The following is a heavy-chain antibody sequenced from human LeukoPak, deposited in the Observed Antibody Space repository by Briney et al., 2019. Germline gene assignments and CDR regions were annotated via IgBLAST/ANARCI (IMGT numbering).Heavy chain of an antibody. CDR1: GYTFTSYG. CDR2: ISAYNGNT. CDR3: ARDHPYGSGSRYFNY. D-gene: IGHD3-10*01. J-gene: IGHJ4*02. V-gene: IGHV1-18*01. Sequence: ASVKVSCKASGYTFTSYGISWVRQAPGHAREWMEWISAYNGNTNYAQKLQGRVTMTTDTSTSTAYMELRRLRSDDTAVYYCARDHPYGSGSRYFNYWGQGTLVTVSS.